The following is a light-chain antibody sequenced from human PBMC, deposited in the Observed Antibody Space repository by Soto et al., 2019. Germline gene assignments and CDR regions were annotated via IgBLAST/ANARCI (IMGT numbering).Light chain of an antibody. CDR2: KAS. Sequence: IHMTQSPSTLSASVGDRVTITCRASESIISWLAWYQQKPGKAPNLLIYKASTLESGVPSRFSGSGSGTEFSLTISSLQPDDFATYYCQQYHRFSTFGQGTKVDIK. V-gene: IGKV1-5*03. J-gene: IGKJ1*01. CDR3: QQYHRFST. CDR1: ESIISW.